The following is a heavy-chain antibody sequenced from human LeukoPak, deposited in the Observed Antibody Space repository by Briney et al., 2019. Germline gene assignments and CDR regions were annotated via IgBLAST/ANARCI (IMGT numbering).Heavy chain of an antibody. CDR2: IYHSGST. CDR3: ARLDFLEWLLPGYYYYYMDV. V-gene: IGHV4-30-2*01. CDR1: GGSISSGGYY. D-gene: IGHD3-3*01. J-gene: IGHJ6*03. Sequence: SQTLSLTSTVSGGSISSGGYYWSWIRQPPGKGLEWIGYIYHSGSTYYNPSLKSRVTISVDRSKNQFSLKLSSVTAADTAVYYRARLDFLEWLLPGYYYYYMDVWGKGTTVTVSS.